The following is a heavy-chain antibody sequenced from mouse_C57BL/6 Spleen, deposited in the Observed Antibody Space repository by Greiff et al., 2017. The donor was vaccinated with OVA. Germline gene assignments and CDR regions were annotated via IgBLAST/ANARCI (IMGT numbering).Heavy chain of an antibody. V-gene: IGHV1-72*01. Sequence: VKLQQPGAELVKPGASVKLSCKASGYTFTSYWMHWVKQRPGRGLEWIGRIDPNSGGTKYNEKFKSKATLTVDKPSSTAYMQLSSLTSEDSAVYYCARDLILVDGYSLFDYWGQGTTLTVSS. CDR2: IDPNSGGT. CDR1: GYTFTSYW. CDR3: ARDLILVDGYSLFDY. J-gene: IGHJ2*01. D-gene: IGHD2-3*01.